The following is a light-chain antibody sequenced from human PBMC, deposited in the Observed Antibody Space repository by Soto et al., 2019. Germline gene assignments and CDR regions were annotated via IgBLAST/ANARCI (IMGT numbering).Light chain of an antibody. CDR1: QSISSN. CDR2: GAT. CDR3: QQYKDWPPYT. V-gene: IGKV3-15*01. J-gene: IGKJ2*01. Sequence: EILMTQSQDTLSVSLGERATLSCRASQSISSNLAWYQQKPGQAPRLLIYGATTRATGVPARFSGGRSGTEFTLTISSLQSEDFAVYSCQQYKDWPPYTFGQGTKLEIK.